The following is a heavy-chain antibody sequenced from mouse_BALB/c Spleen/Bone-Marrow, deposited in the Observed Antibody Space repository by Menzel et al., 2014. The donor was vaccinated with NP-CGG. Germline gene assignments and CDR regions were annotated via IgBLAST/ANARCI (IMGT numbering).Heavy chain of an antibody. V-gene: IGHV14-3*02. Sequence: EVHLVESGAELVKPGASVKLSCTASGFNIKDTYMHWVKQRPEQGLEWIGRIDPANGNTKYDPKFQGKATITADTSSNTAYLQLSSLTYEDTAVYYCARSRDYGSSYYAMDYWGQGTSVTVSS. CDR3: ARSRDYGSSYYAMDY. D-gene: IGHD1-1*01. CDR2: IDPANGNT. J-gene: IGHJ4*01. CDR1: GFNIKDTY.